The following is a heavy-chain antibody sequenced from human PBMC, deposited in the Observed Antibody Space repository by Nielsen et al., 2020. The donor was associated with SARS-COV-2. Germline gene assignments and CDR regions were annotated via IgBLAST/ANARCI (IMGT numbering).Heavy chain of an antibody. J-gene: IGHJ4*02. CDR3: ARVGSYGDPEYLDY. V-gene: IGHV3-7*01. Sequence: GGSLRLSCVVSGFNFRGYWMTWVRQAPGKGLEWVGNIKLDGSEKYYVDSVKGRFTISRDNARNTLYLQMSSLRVEDTAVYYCARVGSYGDPEYLDYWGQGALVTVSS. CDR1: GFNFRGYW. D-gene: IGHD4/OR15-4a*01. CDR2: IKLDGSEK.